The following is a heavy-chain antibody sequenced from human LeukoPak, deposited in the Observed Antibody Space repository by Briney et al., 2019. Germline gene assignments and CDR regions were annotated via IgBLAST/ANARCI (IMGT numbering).Heavy chain of an antibody. CDR2: ISSSSSYI. CDR3: ASAYYDFWSGYSDFDY. CDR1: GFTFSSYS. V-gene: IGHV3-21*01. J-gene: IGHJ4*02. Sequence: PGGSLRLSCAASGFTFSSYSMNWVRQAPGKGLGWVSSISSSSSYIYYADSVKGRFTISRDNAKNSLYLQMNSLRAEDTAVYYCASAYYDFWSGYSDFDYWGQGTLVTVSS. D-gene: IGHD3-3*01.